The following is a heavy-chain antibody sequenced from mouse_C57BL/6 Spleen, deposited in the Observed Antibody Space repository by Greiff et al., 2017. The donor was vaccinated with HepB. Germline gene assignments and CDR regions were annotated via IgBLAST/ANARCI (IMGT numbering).Heavy chain of an antibody. CDR1: GYAFSSSW. J-gene: IGHJ4*01. Sequence: QVHVKQSGPELVKPGASVKISCKASGYAFSSSWMNWVKQRPGKGLEWIGRIYPGDGDTNYNGKFKGKATLTADKSSSTAYMQLSSLTSEDSAVYFCAREGWVKGYYAMDYWGQGTSVTVSS. V-gene: IGHV1-82*01. CDR2: IYPGDGDT. D-gene: IGHD2-1*01. CDR3: AREGWVKGYYAMDY.